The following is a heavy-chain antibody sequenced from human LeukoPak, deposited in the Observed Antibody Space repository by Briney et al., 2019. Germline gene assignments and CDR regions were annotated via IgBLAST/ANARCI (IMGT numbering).Heavy chain of an antibody. Sequence: GGSLRLSCAPSGFPFSNFPMSWVRQPPGKGREWVSGISSSGSDTYYTESVKGRLHISRDSSKKTVYLEMNRLRPEDTAVYYCARGKSGYDWDYWGQGTLVSVSS. J-gene: IGHJ4*02. CDR1: GFPFSNFP. D-gene: IGHD5-12*01. CDR2: ISSSGSDT. V-gene: IGHV3-23*01. CDR3: ARGKSGYDWDY.